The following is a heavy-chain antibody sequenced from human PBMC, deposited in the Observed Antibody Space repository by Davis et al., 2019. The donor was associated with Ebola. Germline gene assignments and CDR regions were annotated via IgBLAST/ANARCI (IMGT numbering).Heavy chain of an antibody. Sequence: GESLKISCAASGFVFSSYVMSWVRRAPGKGLEWVSTLGLSADTYYADSVKGRFTISRDNSKNTLHLQMNSLRVEDTAIYYCVKDTSNIWFDIWGQGTNVTVSS. D-gene: IGHD1-26*01. J-gene: IGHJ3*02. CDR1: GFVFSSYV. CDR2: LGLSADT. V-gene: IGHV3-23*01. CDR3: VKDTSNIWFDI.